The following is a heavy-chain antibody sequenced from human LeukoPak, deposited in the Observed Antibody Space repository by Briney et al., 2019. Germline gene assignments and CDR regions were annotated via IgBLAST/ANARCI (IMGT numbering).Heavy chain of an antibody. CDR3: ASSRPYDYVLGSYRPYYFDY. Sequence: SETLSLTCAVYGGSFSGYYWSWIRQPPGKGLEWIGEINHSGSTNYNPSLKSRVTISVDTSKNQFSLKLSSVTAADTAVYYCASSRPYDYVLGSYRPYYFDYCGQGTLVTVSS. CDR2: INHSGST. CDR1: GGSFSGYY. D-gene: IGHD3-16*02. V-gene: IGHV4-34*01. J-gene: IGHJ4*02.